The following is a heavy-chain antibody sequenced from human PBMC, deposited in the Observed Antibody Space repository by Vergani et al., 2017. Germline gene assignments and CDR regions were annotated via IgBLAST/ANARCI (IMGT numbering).Heavy chain of an antibody. Sequence: QVQLQESGPGLVKPSQTLSLTCTVSGGSISSGGYYWSWIRQHPGKGLEWIGYIYYSGSTYYNPSLKSRVTISVDKSKNQFSLNLTSVTAADTAVYYCARDRGEYGDNQYYYYYMDVWGKGTTVTVSS. CDR1: GGSISSGGYY. CDR3: ARDRGEYGDNQYYYYYMDV. V-gene: IGHV4-31*03. D-gene: IGHD4-17*01. CDR2: IYYSGST. J-gene: IGHJ6*03.